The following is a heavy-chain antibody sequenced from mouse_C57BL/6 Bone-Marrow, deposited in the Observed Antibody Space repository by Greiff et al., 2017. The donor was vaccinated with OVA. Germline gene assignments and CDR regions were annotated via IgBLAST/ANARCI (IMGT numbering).Heavy chain of an antibody. D-gene: IGHD2-1*01. J-gene: IGHJ3*01. V-gene: IGHV2-9-1*01. Sequence: QVQLKESGPGLVAPSQSLSITCTVSGFSLTSYAISWVRQPPGKGLEWLGVIWTGGGTTYNSALKSRLSISKDNSKSQVFLKMNSLQTDDTARYYCATGGNYLSFAYWGQGTLVTVSA. CDR3: ATGGNYLSFAY. CDR1: GFSLTSYA. CDR2: IWTGGGT.